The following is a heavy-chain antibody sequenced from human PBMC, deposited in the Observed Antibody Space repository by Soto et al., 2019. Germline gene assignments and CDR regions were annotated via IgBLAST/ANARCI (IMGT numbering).Heavy chain of an antibody. Sequence: GASVKVSCKASGYTFTSYDINWVRRATGQGLEWMGWMNPNSGNTGYAQKFQGRVTMTRNTSISTAYMELSSLRSEDTAVYYCARRNGFSSYYYYGMDVWGQGTTVTAP. CDR3: ARRNGFSSYYYYGMDV. V-gene: IGHV1-8*01. CDR2: MNPNSGNT. J-gene: IGHJ6*02. CDR1: GYTFTSYD. D-gene: IGHD3-3*01.